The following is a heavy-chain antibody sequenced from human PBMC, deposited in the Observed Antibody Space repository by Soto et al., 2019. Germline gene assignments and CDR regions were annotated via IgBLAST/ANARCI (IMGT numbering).Heavy chain of an antibody. CDR1: GYTFTSYG. D-gene: IGHD3-16*02. J-gene: IGHJ6*02. V-gene: IGHV1-18*01. CDR2: ISAYNGNT. CDR3: ARDPGLDDYVWGSYRPMTL. Sequence: QVQLVQSGAEVKKPGASVKVSCKASGYTFTSYGISWVRQAPGQGLEWMGWISAYNGNTNYAQKLQGRVTMTTDTYTSTAYMERRSLRSDDTAVYYCARDPGLDDYVWGSYRPMTLWGQGTTVTVSS.